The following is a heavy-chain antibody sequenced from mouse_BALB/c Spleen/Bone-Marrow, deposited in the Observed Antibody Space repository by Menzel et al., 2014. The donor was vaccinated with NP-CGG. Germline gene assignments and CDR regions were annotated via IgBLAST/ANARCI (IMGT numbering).Heavy chain of an antibody. V-gene: IGHV7-3*02. D-gene: IGHD1-1*01. Sequence: EVHLVESGGGLVQPGGSLRLSCATSGFTFTDYYMNWVRQPPGKALERLGFIRNKANGYTTEFSASVKGRFTISRDNSQSILYLQMNTLRAEDSATYYCARDIGGITLDYWGQGTTLTVSS. CDR1: GFTFTDYY. CDR2: IRNKANGYTT. CDR3: ARDIGGITLDY. J-gene: IGHJ2*01.